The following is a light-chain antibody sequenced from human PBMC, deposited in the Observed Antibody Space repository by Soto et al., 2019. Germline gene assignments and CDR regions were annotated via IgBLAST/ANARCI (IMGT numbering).Light chain of an antibody. V-gene: IGKV3-15*01. J-gene: IGKJ1*01. CDR2: GAP. CDR3: QQYNNWLWT. Sequence: EIVMTQSPATLSVSPGERATLSCRASQSVNSNLVWYQQKPGQAPRLLIYGAPTRTTGIPGRFSGSWYGTEFTLTISSLQSEDFAVYYCQQYNNWLWTFGQGTKVEIK. CDR1: QSVNSN.